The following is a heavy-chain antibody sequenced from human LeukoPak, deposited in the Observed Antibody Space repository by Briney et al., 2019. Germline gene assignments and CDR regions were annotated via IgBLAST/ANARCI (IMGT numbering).Heavy chain of an antibody. CDR3: AKHPSGYYYDLFDY. D-gene: IGHD3-22*01. J-gene: IGHJ4*02. CDR2: IGGGGVST. Sequence: GGSLRLSCAASGFTFSRYGMSWVRQAPGKGLEWVSSIGGGGVSTYFADSVKGRFTISRDNSKNTLYLHMNNLRAEDTAVYYCAKHPSGYYYDLFDYWGQGTLVTVSS. CDR1: GFTFSRYG. V-gene: IGHV3-23*01.